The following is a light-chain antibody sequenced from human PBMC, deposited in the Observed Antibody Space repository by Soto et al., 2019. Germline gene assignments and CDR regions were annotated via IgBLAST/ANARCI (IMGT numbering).Light chain of an antibody. J-gene: IGKJ2*01. CDR3: QQYGSSPGT. CDR1: QAVKNNY. CDR2: GAS. V-gene: IGKV3-20*01. Sequence: DIVLTQSPGTLSLSPGERATLSCRASQAVKNNYLAWYQQKPGQAPRLLIRGASSRAAGLPDRFSGSGSGTAFTLTTSRLEPEDFAVYYCQQYGSSPGTFGQGTKLEI.